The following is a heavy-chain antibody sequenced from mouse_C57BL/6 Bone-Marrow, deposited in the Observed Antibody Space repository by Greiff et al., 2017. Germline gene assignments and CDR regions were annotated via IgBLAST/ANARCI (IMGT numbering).Heavy chain of an antibody. Sequence: QVQLQQSGPGLVAPSQSLSITCTVSGFSLTSYAISWVRQPPGKGLEWLGVIWTGGGTDYNSALKSRLSISKDNSKSQVFLKMNSLQTDDTDRYDCARNKNDGYHGLSAMDYWGQGTSVTVSS. CDR1: GFSLTSYA. V-gene: IGHV2-9-1*01. J-gene: IGHJ4*01. D-gene: IGHD2-3*01. CDR2: IWTGGGT. CDR3: ARNKNDGYHGLSAMDY.